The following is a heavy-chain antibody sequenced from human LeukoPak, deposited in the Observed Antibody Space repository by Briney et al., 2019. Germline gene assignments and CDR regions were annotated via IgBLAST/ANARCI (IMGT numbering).Heavy chain of an antibody. CDR2: IYYSGST. V-gene: IGHV4-39*07. CDR3: ASRKLGNDY. Sequence: PSETLSLTCTVSGGSISSSSYYWGWIRQPPGKGLEWIGSIYYSGSTYYNPSLKSRVTISVDTSKNQFSLKLSSVTAADTAAYYCASRKLGNDYWGQGTLVTVSS. D-gene: IGHD7-27*01. J-gene: IGHJ4*01. CDR1: GGSISSSSYY.